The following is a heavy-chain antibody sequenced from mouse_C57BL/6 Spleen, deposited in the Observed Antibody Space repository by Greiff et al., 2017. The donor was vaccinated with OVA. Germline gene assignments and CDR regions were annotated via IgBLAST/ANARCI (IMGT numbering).Heavy chain of an antibody. V-gene: IGHV1-22*01. CDR2: INPNNGGT. J-gene: IGHJ2*01. D-gene: IGHD2-4*01. CDR1: GYTFTDYN. Sequence: EVQLHQSGPELVKPGASVKMSCKASGYTFTDYNMHWVKQSHGKSLEWIGYINPNNGGTSYNQKFKGKATLTVNKSSSTAYMELRSLTSEDSAVYYCAREGYYDYDGAGYWGQGTTLTVSS. CDR3: AREGYYDYDGAGY.